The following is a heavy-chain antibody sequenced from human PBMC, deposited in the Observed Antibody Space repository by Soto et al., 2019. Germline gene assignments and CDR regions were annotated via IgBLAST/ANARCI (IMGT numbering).Heavy chain of an antibody. D-gene: IGHD3-22*01. V-gene: IGHV3-21*01. J-gene: IGHJ4*02. CDR2: LTSTSHT. CDR3: KRREREASGGHYSEY. Sequence: EVQLVESGGGLVKPGGSLRLSCSDSGFSFSNYAMSWVRQAPGQGLEWVSSLTSTSHTYYADSVKGRFTSTRDNAMNYRYLQMNSLRAEDTAVYYCKRREREASGGHYSEYWGQGTLVTVSS. CDR1: GFSFSNYA.